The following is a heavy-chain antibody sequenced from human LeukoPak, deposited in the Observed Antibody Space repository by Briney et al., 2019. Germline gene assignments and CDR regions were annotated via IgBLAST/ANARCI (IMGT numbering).Heavy chain of an antibody. Sequence: GGSLRLSCTSSGFTFGDYAMSWFRQAPGKGLEWVGFIRSKTYGGTTEYAASVKGRFTISRDDSKSIAYLQMNSLNTEDTAVYYCTRDGMGDFDYWGQGTLVTVPS. CDR1: GFTFGDYA. D-gene: IGHD1-26*01. CDR2: IRSKTYGGTT. V-gene: IGHV3-49*03. J-gene: IGHJ4*02. CDR3: TRDGMGDFDY.